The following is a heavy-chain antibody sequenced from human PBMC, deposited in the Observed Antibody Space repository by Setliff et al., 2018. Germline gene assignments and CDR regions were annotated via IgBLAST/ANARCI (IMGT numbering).Heavy chain of an antibody. CDR3: ARVGGLLVATMPFDY. J-gene: IGHJ4*02. D-gene: IGHD5-12*01. CDR2: IFQSGIT. CDR1: GFSITNGYY. V-gene: IGHV4-38-2*01. Sequence: KPSETLSLTCAVSGFSITNGYYWGWIRQSPGKGLEWIGNIFQSGITFYNPSLKSRVTMSLDTSQNQFSLKLRSVTAADTAVYFCARVGGLLVATMPFDYWGQGTLVTVSP.